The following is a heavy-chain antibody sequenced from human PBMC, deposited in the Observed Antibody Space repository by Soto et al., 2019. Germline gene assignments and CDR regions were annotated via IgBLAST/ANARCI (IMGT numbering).Heavy chain of an antibody. J-gene: IGHJ4*02. Sequence: GGSLRLSCAASGFTFSSYAMSWFRQAPGKGLEWVSAISGSGGSTYYADSVKGRFTISRDNSKNTLYLQMNSLRAEDTAVYYCATARYNWNPGYWGQGTLVTVSS. CDR2: ISGSGGST. CDR3: ATARYNWNPGY. CDR1: GFTFSSYA. D-gene: IGHD1-1*01. V-gene: IGHV3-23*01.